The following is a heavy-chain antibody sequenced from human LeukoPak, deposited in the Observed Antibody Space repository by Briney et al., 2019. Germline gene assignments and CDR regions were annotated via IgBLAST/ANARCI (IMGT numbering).Heavy chain of an antibody. D-gene: IGHD4-23*01. V-gene: IGHV4-39*07. J-gene: IGHJ4*02. CDR1: GGSISSRSYF. CDR3: AKDVLRWYLPLLDY. Sequence: SETLSLTCTDSGGSISSRSYFWGWIRQPPGKGLEWIGSIYYKGNTYFNPSLKSRVTISEGTSKNQFSLKVNSLTAADTAVYYCAKDVLRWYLPLLDYWGQGTLVTVSS. CDR2: IYYKGNT.